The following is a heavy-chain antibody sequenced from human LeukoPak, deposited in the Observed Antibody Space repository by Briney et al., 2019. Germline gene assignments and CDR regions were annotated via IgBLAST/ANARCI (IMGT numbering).Heavy chain of an antibody. CDR1: GFTFSSYG. D-gene: IGHD6-13*01. CDR2: IRYDGSNK. CDR3: ARVPVASWIQLDS. V-gene: IGHV3-30*02. J-gene: IGHJ4*02. Sequence: PGGSLRLSCAASGFTFSSYGMHWVRQAPGKGLEWVAFIRYDGSNKYYADSVKGRFTISRDNSKNTLYLQMNSLRAEDTALYYCARVPVASWIQLDSWGQGTLVTVSS.